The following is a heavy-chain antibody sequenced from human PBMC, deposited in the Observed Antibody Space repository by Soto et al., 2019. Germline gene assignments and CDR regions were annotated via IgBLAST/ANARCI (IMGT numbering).Heavy chain of an antibody. D-gene: IGHD6-13*01. V-gene: IGHV4-4*02. Sequence: SETLSLTCAVSGDSINSDNWWTWVRQPPGKGMEWIGEIYHSGRSNYNPSLKSRVTMSVDKSNNQFSLKLTSVTTADTAIYYCARDNSRTFPAAPGDKKSDSSGWWFDPWGQGTLVTVSS. CDR1: GDSINSDNW. CDR2: IYHSGRS. J-gene: IGHJ5*02. CDR3: ARDNSRTFPAAPGDKKSDSSGWWFDP.